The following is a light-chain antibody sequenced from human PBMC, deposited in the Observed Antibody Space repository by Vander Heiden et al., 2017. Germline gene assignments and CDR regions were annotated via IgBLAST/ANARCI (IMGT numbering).Light chain of an antibody. J-gene: IGKJ4*02. CDR3: MQALQTPLT. V-gene: IGKV2-28*01. Sequence: DMVLSQSTLSLPVTPVEPASIACRSSQSLLHSNGYNYLDWYLQKPGQAPQLLIYLGSNRASGVPDRFSGSGSGTDFTLKISRVEAEDVGVYYCMQALQTPLTFGGGTKVEIK. CDR2: LGS. CDR1: QSLLHSNGYNY.